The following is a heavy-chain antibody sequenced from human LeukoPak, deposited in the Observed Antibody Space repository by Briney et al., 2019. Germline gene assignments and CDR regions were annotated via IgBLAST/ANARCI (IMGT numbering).Heavy chain of an antibody. D-gene: IGHD6-6*01. CDR2: ISSSSSYI. CDR1: GFTFSSYS. Sequence: GGSLRLSCAASGFTFSSYSMNWVRQAPGKGLEWVSSISSSSSYIYYADSVKGRFTISRDNAQNSLYLQMNSLRAEDTAVYYCARDRSSSSFFGGFWGQGTLVTVSS. J-gene: IGHJ4*02. CDR3: ARDRSSSSFFGGF. V-gene: IGHV3-21*01.